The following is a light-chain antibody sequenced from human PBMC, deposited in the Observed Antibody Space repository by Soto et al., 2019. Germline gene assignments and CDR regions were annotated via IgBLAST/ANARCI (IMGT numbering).Light chain of an antibody. Sequence: CAGTSSDVGGYNYVSWYQKHPGKAPKLLIYEVFQRPSGVPDRFSGSKSGDTASLTVSGLQAEDEADYFCSSYSGSDNFVVFGGGTQLTVL. CDR1: SSDVGGYNY. CDR2: EVF. V-gene: IGLV2-8*01. CDR3: SSYSGSDNFVV. J-gene: IGLJ3*02.